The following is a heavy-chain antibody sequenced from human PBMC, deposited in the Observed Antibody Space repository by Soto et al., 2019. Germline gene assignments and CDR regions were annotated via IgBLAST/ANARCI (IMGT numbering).Heavy chain of an antibody. V-gene: IGHV1-46*01. D-gene: IGHD3-22*01. Sequence: QVQLVQSGAEVKKPGASVKVSCKASGYTFTSYYIHWVRQAPGQGLEWMGINNPSGSVTSYAQKFQGRVTMTRDTSTSTVYMELSSLKSEDTAVYYCARVTTGYYSDAFDIWGQGTMVTVSS. CDR1: GYTFTSYY. J-gene: IGHJ3*02. CDR2: NNPSGSVT. CDR3: ARVTTGYYSDAFDI.